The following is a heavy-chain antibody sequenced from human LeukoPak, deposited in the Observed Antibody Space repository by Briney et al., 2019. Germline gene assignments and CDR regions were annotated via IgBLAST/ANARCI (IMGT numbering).Heavy chain of an antibody. CDR2: INPNSGGT. CDR3: ARTIVATIPYYYYYYMDV. CDR1: GYTFTGYY. Sequence: ASVNVSCKASGYTFTGYYMHWVRQAPGQGREGMGWINPNSGGTNYAQKFQGRVTMTRDTSISTAYMELSRLRSDDTAVYYCARTIVATIPYYYYYYMDVWGKGTTVTVSS. D-gene: IGHD5-12*01. J-gene: IGHJ6*03. V-gene: IGHV1-2*02.